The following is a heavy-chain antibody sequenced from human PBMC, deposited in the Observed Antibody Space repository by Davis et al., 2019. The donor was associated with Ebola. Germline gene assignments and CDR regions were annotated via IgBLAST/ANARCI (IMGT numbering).Heavy chain of an antibody. J-gene: IGHJ5*02. V-gene: IGHV4-61*05. Sequence: MPGGSLRLSCTVSGGSISSSSYYWSWIRQPPEKGLEWVGYIYYSGSTNCNPSLKSRVTISVDTSKNQFSLKLSSVTAADTAVYYCARHTSRFDPWGQGTLVTVSS. CDR1: GGSISSSSYY. D-gene: IGHD3-16*01. CDR3: ARHTSRFDP. CDR2: IYYSGST.